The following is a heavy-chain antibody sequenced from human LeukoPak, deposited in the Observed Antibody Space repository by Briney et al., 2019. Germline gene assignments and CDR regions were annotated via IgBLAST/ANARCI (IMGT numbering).Heavy chain of an antibody. V-gene: IGHV3-23*01. D-gene: IGHD6-6*01. J-gene: IGHJ4*02. CDR1: GFTFSSYS. CDR3: AKVTWESRPPDCNS. CDR2: ISGSGGST. Sequence: PGGSLRLSCAASGFTFSSYSMNWVRQAPGKGLEWVSAISGSGGSTYYADSVKGRFTISRDNFKNIVYLEMNSLRAEDTATYYCAKVTWESRPPDCNSWGPGTLVTVSS.